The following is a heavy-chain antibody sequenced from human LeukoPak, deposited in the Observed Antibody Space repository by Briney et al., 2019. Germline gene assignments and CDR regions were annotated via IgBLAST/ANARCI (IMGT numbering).Heavy chain of an antibody. CDR2: IYYSGST. D-gene: IGHD3-10*01. Sequence: PSETLSLTCTVSGGSISSSSDYWGGSRQPPGRGLEWVGSIYYSGSTYSNPSLKSRVTISVDTSTNQCSLKLSSLTAADPAVYYCARLSLITMVLDYWGQGTLVTVSS. J-gene: IGHJ4*02. V-gene: IGHV4-39*01. CDR1: GGSISSSSDY. CDR3: ARLSLITMVLDY.